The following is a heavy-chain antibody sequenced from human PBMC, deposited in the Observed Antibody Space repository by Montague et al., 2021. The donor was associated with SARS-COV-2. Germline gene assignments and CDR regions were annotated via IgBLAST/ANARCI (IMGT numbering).Heavy chain of an antibody. CDR1: GYSISSGYY. CDR3: ARDDYTPGDYYYYGMDV. Sequence: SETLSLTCTVSGYSISSGYYWGWIRQPPGKGLEWIGSIYHSGSTYYNPSLKSRVTISVDTSKNQFSLKLGSVTAADTAVYYCARDDYTPGDYYYYGMDVWGQGTTVTVSS. CDR2: IYHSGST. V-gene: IGHV4-38-2*02. D-gene: IGHD4-11*01. J-gene: IGHJ6*02.